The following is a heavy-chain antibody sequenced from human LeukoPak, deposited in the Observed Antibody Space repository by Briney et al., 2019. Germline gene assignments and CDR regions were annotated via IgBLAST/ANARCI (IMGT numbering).Heavy chain of an antibody. CDR2: IYPADPDT. CDR1: GYNFPNFW. CDR3: ATPYSTSGGA. J-gene: IGHJ5*02. V-gene: IGHV5-51*01. D-gene: IGHD2-2*01. Sequence: GDSLKISSKASGYNFPNFWIGWVRRMPGKGLRWMAIIYPADPDTRYSPSFEGQVTISADSSINTAYLQWRSLKASDSAMYYGATPYSTSGGAWGQGTLVTVSS.